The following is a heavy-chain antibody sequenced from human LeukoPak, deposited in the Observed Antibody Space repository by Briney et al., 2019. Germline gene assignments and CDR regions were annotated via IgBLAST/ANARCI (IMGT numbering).Heavy chain of an antibody. Sequence: GGSLRLSCAASGFTFDDYAMHWVRQAPGKGLEWVSGISWNSGSIGYADSVKGRFTISRDNAKNSLYLQMNSLRAEDTAVYYFARAPEPECSGSNCLLTENWFDPWGQGTLVTVSS. V-gene: IGHV3-9*01. CDR1: GFTFDDYA. D-gene: IGHD2-2*01. J-gene: IGHJ5*02. CDR2: ISWNSGSI. CDR3: ARAPEPECSGSNCLLTENWFDP.